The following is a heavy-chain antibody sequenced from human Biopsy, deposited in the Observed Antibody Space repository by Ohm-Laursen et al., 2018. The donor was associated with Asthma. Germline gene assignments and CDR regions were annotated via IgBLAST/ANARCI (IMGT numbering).Heavy chain of an antibody. Sequence: TLSLTCPVSGGSISSSSYYWGWIRRPPGKGLEFIGTIYYSGSTYYNPSLKSRVTLSVDASKNQFSLKLTSVTAADTAVYYCVSPPGYWGQGTRVTVSS. CDR3: VSPPGY. CDR1: GGSISSSSYY. CDR2: IYYSGST. V-gene: IGHV4-39*01. J-gene: IGHJ4*02.